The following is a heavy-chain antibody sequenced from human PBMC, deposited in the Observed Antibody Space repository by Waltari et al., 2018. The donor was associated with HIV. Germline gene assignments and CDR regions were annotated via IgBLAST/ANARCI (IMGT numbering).Heavy chain of an antibody. CDR2: SNRDGGST. V-gene: IGHV3-74*01. D-gene: IGHD6-13*01. J-gene: IGHJ6*02. CDR1: GFTFSSYW. Sequence: EVQLVESGGGLVQPGGSLRLSCAASGFTFSSYWMHWVRQAPGKGLVGVSRSNRDGGSTSYADSVKGRFTISRDNAKNTLYLQMNSLRAEDTAVYYCASGYSSSWRSDYYYYGMDVWGQGTTVTVSS. CDR3: ASGYSSSWRSDYYYYGMDV.